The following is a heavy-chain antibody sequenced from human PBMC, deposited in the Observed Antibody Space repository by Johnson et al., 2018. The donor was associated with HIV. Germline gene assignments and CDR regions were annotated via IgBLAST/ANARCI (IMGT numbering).Heavy chain of an antibody. V-gene: IGHV3-48*02. D-gene: IGHD2-15*01. Sequence: VQLVESGGGLVQPGGSLRLSCAASGFTFSSYWMSWVRQAPGKGLEWVSYIASSDSPIYYADSVKGRFTISRDNATNSLFLQMNIVRDEDTAVYYCARDHLRRSHAFDIWGQGTMVTVSS. CDR2: IASSDSPI. CDR3: ARDHLRRSHAFDI. J-gene: IGHJ3*02. CDR1: GFTFSSYW.